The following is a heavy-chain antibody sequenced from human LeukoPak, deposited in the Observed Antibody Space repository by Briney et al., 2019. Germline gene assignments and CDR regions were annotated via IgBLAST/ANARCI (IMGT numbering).Heavy chain of an antibody. CDR3: ARGGRGSSSWPIDY. CDR2: INHSGST. Sequence: SETLSLTCAVYGGSFSGYYWSWIRQPPGKGLEWIGEINHSGSTNYNPSLKSRVTISVDTSKNQFSLKLSSVTAADTAVYYCARGGRGSSSWPIDYWGQGTLSPSPQ. V-gene: IGHV4-34*01. J-gene: IGHJ4*02. D-gene: IGHD6-13*01. CDR1: GGSFSGYY.